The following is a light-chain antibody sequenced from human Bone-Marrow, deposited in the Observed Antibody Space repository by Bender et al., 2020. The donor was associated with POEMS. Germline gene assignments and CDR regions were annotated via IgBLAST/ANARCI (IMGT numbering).Light chain of an antibody. CDR3: SSYRRSTTPVM. Sequence: QSALTQPASVSGSPGQSITISCTGTSSDVGGYDFVSWYQQHPGKAPKLIIYDVSSRPTGISYRFSGSKSANTASLTISGLQAEDEDDYYCSSYRRSTTPVMFGGGTKLTVL. V-gene: IGLV2-14*03. J-gene: IGLJ3*02. CDR2: DVS. CDR1: SSDVGGYDF.